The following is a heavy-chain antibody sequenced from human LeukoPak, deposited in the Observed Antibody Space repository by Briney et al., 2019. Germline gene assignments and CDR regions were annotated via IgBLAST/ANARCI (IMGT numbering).Heavy chain of an antibody. CDR2: IYWNDDK. D-gene: IGHD3-22*01. CDR1: GCSLSTSGVC. Sequence: GSGSARVNPTQTLTLSCTFSGCSLSTSGVCVGWIRQPPGKALEWLALIYWNDDKRYSPSLKSRLTITKDTSKNQVVLTMTNMDPVDTATYYCAHRRDLTYYYDSSADNDAFDICGQGTMVTVSS. V-gene: IGHV2-5*01. CDR3: AHRRDLTYYYDSSADNDAFDI. J-gene: IGHJ3*02.